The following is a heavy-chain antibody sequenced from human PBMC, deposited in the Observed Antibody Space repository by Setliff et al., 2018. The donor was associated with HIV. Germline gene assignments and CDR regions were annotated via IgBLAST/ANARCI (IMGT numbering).Heavy chain of an antibody. J-gene: IGHJ4*02. V-gene: IGHV4-4*02. Sequence: PSETLSLTCAVSGGSISTNNWWTWVRQSPGKGLEWIGDIYHSGTTNYNPSLKSRVTISVDKSKNQSSLRLTSVTAADTAVYYCAARNSGNPTRHFDYWGQGTLVTVSS. CDR3: AARNSGNPTRHFDY. CDR1: GGSISTNNW. D-gene: IGHD3-10*01. CDR2: IYHSGTT.